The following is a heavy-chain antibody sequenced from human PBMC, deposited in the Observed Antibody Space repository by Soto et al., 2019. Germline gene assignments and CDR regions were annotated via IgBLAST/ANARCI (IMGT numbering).Heavy chain of an antibody. CDR3: TTSQDGYSLYAFDI. CDR2: IKSKTVGGTT. D-gene: IGHD4-4*01. V-gene: IGHV3-15*01. CDR1: GYSFRNAW. Sequence: GGSLRLSCAASGYSFRNAWMSWVRQAPGKGLEWVGRIKSKTVGGTTDFTAPVKGRFTISRDDSKNTLYLQMNSLKTEDTAVYYCTTSQDGYSLYAFDISAQGTKVTVAS. J-gene: IGHJ3*02.